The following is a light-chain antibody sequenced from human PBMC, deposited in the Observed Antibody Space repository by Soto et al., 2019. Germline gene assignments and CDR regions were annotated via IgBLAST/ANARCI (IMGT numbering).Light chain of an antibody. CDR1: SSNIGSNT. CDR3: AACDDSLDVV. V-gene: IGLV1-44*01. Sequence: QSVLTHPPSASGTPGQRVTISCSGSSSNIGSNTVNWYQQLPGTAPKLLIYSDNQRPSGVPDRFSGSKSGTSASLAISGLQSEDEADYYCAACDDSLDVVFGGGTKLTVL. J-gene: IGLJ2*01. CDR2: SDN.